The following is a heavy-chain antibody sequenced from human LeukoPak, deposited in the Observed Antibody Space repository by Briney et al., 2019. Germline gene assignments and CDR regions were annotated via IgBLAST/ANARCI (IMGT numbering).Heavy chain of an antibody. V-gene: IGHV1-24*01. J-gene: IGHJ3*02. Sequence: ASVKVSCKVSGYTLSESSMHWVRHNSGKGLEWMGGYDPEHGETIYAQKFQDRVTMTEDTSTDTAYLELNNLRSEDTAVYYCATDPSLIRPDAFDIWGQGTMVTVSS. D-gene: IGHD2-21*01. CDR3: ATDPSLIRPDAFDI. CDR2: YDPEHGET. CDR1: GYTLSESS.